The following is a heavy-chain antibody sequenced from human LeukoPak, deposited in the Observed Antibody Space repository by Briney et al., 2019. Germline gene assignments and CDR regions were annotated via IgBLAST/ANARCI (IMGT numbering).Heavy chain of an antibody. CDR3: AREWELLFDY. Sequence: GGSLRLSCAASGFTFSSYSMNWVRQAPGKGLEWVSYISSSSSTIYYADSVKGRFTISRDNAKNSLYLQMNSLRAEDTAGYYCAREWELLFDYLGEGTLVTDSS. J-gene: IGHJ4*02. V-gene: IGHV3-48*01. D-gene: IGHD1-26*01. CDR2: ISSSSSTI. CDR1: GFTFSSYS.